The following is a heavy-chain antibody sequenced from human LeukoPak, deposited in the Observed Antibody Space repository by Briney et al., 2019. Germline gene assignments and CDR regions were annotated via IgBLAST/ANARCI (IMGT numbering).Heavy chain of an antibody. CDR3: ARTIAARPGYFQH. J-gene: IGHJ1*01. Sequence: GASVKVSCKASGYTFTSYGISWVRQAPGQGLEWMGGIIPIFGTANYAQKFQGRVTITADESTSTAYMELSSLRSEDTAVYYCARTIAARPGYFQHWGQGTLVTVSS. CDR1: GYTFTSYG. V-gene: IGHV1-69*13. D-gene: IGHD6-6*01. CDR2: IIPIFGTA.